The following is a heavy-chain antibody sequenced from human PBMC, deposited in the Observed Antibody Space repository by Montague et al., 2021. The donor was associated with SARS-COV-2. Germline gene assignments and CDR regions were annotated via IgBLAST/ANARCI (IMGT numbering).Heavy chain of an antibody. D-gene: IGHD3-10*01. V-gene: IGHV3-30*04. CDR3: VGELLLIYGMDA. Sequence: SLRLSCAASGFTLSSYAMHWVRQAPGKGLEWVAVISYDGSNKYYADSVKGRFTIARDNSKNTLYLQMNSLRAEDTAVYYCVGELLLIYGMDAWGQGTTVTVSS. CDR1: GFTLSSYA. J-gene: IGHJ6*02. CDR2: ISYDGSNK.